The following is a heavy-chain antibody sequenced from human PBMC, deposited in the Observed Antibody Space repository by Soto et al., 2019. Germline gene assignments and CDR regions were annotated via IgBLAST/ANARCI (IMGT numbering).Heavy chain of an antibody. CDR1: GYTFTNYY. D-gene: IGHD1-26*01. Sequence: ASVKVSCKASGYTFTNYYMHWVRQVPGQGLEWMGIINPSGGSASYAQKFQGRVTMTRDTSTSTVYMELSSLRSEDTAVYYCARAGQLLRREDNWFDPWGQGTLVTVSS. CDR2: INPSGGSA. V-gene: IGHV1-46*01. J-gene: IGHJ5*02. CDR3: ARAGQLLRREDNWFDP.